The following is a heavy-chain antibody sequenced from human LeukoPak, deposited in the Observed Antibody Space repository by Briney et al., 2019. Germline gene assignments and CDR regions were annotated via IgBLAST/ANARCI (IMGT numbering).Heavy chain of an antibody. CDR2: ISPSSGGT. CDR1: GYTFTVYY. Sequence: ASVTVSFTASGYTFTVYYMHWVRQAPGQGLGWMGWISPSSGGTNYAQKFQGRVTMTSDTSISTAYMDLIRLTSDDTAVYYCARAPGHASGTYYKDYWGQGTLVTVSS. J-gene: IGHJ4*02. V-gene: IGHV1-2*02. CDR3: ARAPGHASGTYYKDY. D-gene: IGHD3-10*01.